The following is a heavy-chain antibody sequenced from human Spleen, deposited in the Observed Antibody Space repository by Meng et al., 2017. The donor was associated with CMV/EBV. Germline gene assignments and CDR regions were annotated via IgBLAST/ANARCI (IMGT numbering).Heavy chain of an antibody. CDR2: ISGSGGST. J-gene: IGHJ5*02. V-gene: IGHV3-23*01. D-gene: IGHD2-2*01. Sequence: ASEFTFSSYAMRWVRQAPGKGLEWVSAISGSGGSTYYADSVKGRFTISRDNSKNTLYLQMNSLRAEDTAVYYCAKDHCSSTSCSGAWGQGTLVTVSS. CDR1: EFTFSSYA. CDR3: AKDHCSSTSCSGA.